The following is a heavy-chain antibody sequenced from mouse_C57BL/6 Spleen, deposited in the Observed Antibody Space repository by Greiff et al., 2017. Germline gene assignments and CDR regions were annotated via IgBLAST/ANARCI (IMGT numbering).Heavy chain of an antibody. CDR2: IHPNSGST. CDR3: ARGEKLGYYFDY. V-gene: IGHV1-64*01. Sequence: QVQLQQPGAELVKPGASVKLSCKASGYTFTSYWMHWVKQRPGQGLEWIGMIHPNSGSTNYNEKFKSKATLTVDKSSSTAYMQLSSLTSEDSAVYYCARGEKLGYYFDYWGQGTTLTVSS. J-gene: IGHJ2*01. D-gene: IGHD4-1*01. CDR1: GYTFTSYW.